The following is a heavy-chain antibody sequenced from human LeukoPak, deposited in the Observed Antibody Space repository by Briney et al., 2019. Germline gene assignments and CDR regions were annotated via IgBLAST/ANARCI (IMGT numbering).Heavy chain of an antibody. CDR2: ISGSGGST. D-gene: IGHD6-19*01. V-gene: IGHV3-23*01. CDR1: GFTFSSYA. Sequence: PGGSLRLSXAASGFTFSSYAMSWVRQAPGKGLEWVSAISGSGGSTYYADSVKGRFTISRDNSKNTLYLQMNSLRAEDTAVYYCAKASLKQRLPPGPGYWGQGTLVTVSS. J-gene: IGHJ4*02. CDR3: AKASLKQRLPPGPGY.